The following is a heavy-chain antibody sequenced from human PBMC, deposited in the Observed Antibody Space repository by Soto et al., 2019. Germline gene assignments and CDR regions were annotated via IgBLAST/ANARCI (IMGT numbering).Heavy chain of an antibody. CDR3: ARTTYYYDSSGYHTLDY. CDR1: GFTFSDLW. Sequence: VESLRPSYLSSGFTFSDLWMQWVRKAPGKGLEWVANIKQDGSEKYYVDSVKGRFTISRDNAKNSLYLQMNSQRAEDTAVYYCARTTYYYDSSGYHTLDYWGQGT. CDR2: IKQDGSEK. J-gene: IGHJ4*02. V-gene: IGHV3-7*01. D-gene: IGHD3-22*01.